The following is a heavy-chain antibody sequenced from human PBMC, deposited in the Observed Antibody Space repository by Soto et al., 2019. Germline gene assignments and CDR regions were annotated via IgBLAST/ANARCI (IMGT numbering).Heavy chain of an antibody. CDR1: GGSFSGYY. Sequence: QVQLQQWGAGLLKPSETLSLTCAVYGGSFSGYYWSWIRQPPGKGLEWIGEINHSGSTNYNPSLKSRVPIYIHTHKNHCSLKPSAVTAAATPVYYCASSPYGILTGYYYYSGMDVWGQGTTVTVSS. CDR2: INHSGST. J-gene: IGHJ6*02. CDR3: ASSPYGILTGYYYYSGMDV. D-gene: IGHD3-9*01. V-gene: IGHV4-34*01.